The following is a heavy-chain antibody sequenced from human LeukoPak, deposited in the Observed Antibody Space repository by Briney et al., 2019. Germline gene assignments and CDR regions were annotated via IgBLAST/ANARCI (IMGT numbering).Heavy chain of an antibody. CDR1: GFTLSTYW. J-gene: IGHJ4*02. CDR3: ARDRSTVAGSHY. D-gene: IGHD6-19*01. CDR2: IKQDGVDK. V-gene: IGHV3-7*01. Sequence: GWSLSHSCASSGFTLSTYWMAGVRPAPGKGRAGVGTIKQDGVDKFCVGSVKGRFTISRDNARNSLFLPKNSVRAEDTAVYYCARDRSTVAGSHYWGRRTRVTLS.